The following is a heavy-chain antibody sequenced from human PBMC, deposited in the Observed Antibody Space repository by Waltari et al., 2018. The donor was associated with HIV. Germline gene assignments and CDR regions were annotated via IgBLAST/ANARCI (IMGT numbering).Heavy chain of an antibody. D-gene: IGHD6-13*01. CDR1: GGSISSSSYY. Sequence: QLQLQESGPGLVKPLETLSLTCTVPGGSISSSSYYWGWIRQPPGKGLEWMGSIYYSGSTYDNPSLKRRATISVDTSKNQFSLKLNSVTAADTAVYYCARDRGSSSWFYCWGQGTLVTVSS. V-gene: IGHV4-39*07. J-gene: IGHJ5*01. CDR3: ARDRGSSSWFYC. CDR2: IYYSGST.